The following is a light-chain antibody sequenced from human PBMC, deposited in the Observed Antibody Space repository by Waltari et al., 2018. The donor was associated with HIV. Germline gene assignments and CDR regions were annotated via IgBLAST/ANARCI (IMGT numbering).Light chain of an antibody. CDR1: DNDLDVYNF. J-gene: IGLJ2*01. V-gene: IGLV2-14*03. CDR2: DVD. CDR3: AVFTDDSTLL. Sequence: SAVTQPASVSGLPGQSITISCTGDDNDLDVYNFVSWYQQHPGKLPRLILYDVDSRASGIPARFSGSRSGHTASLNISGLRAEDEAEYYWAVFTDDSTLLFGGGTKVTVL.